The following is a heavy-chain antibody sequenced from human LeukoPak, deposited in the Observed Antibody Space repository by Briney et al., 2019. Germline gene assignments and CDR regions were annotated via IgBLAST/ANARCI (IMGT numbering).Heavy chain of an antibody. Sequence: RAGGSLRLSCAASGFTFDDYGMSWVRQAPGKGLEWVSGIDRNGDSTGYADSVEGRFTISRDNAKNSLYLQMNSLRAEDTAVYYCAREEQWLVGSWFDPWGQGTLVTVSS. CDR3: AREEQWLVGSWFDP. D-gene: IGHD6-19*01. V-gene: IGHV3-20*04. CDR2: IDRNGDST. CDR1: GFTFDDYG. J-gene: IGHJ5*02.